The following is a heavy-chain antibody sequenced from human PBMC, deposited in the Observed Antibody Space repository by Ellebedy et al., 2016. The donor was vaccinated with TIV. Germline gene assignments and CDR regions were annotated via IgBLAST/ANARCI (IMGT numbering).Heavy chain of an antibody. CDR2: INSGSSSI. CDR3: ARDQMATIPY. J-gene: IGHJ4*02. V-gene: IGHV3-48*01. D-gene: IGHD5-24*01. CDR1: GFTFSSYS. Sequence: GESLKISCAASGFTFSSYSMNWVRQAPGKGLEWISYINSGSSSIYYADSVKGRFTISRGNAKNSLYLQMNSLRAEDTAVYYCARDQMATIPYWGQGTLVTVSS.